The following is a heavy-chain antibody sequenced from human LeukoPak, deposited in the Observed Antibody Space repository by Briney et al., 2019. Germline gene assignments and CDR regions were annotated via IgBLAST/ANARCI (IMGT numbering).Heavy chain of an antibody. J-gene: IGHJ6*02. V-gene: IGHV7-4-1*02. Sequence: ASVKVSCKASGYTFTSYAMNWVRQAPGQGLEWMGWINTNTGNPTYAQGFTGRFVFSLDTSVSTAYLQISSLKAEDTAVYYCARDLSNRQWLVYGQANYYGMDVWGQGTTVTVSS. CDR2: INTNTGNP. CDR3: ARDLSNRQWLVYGQANYYGMDV. D-gene: IGHD6-19*01. CDR1: GYTFTSYA.